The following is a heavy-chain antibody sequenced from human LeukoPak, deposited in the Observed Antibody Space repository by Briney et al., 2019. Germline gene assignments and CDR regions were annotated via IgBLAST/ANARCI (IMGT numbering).Heavy chain of an antibody. CDR3: ARDKTPRGGYYQIDY. Sequence: SETLSLTCTVSGDSISSTTYHWGWIRQSPGKGLEWIGSVYYSGSTFYNPSLSRRVTVSVDTSKNQFSLRLSSVTAADTAVYYCARDKTPRGGYYQIDYWGQGTLVTVSS. V-gene: IGHV4-39*02. CDR2: VYYSGST. J-gene: IGHJ4*02. CDR1: GDSISSTTYH. D-gene: IGHD3-22*01.